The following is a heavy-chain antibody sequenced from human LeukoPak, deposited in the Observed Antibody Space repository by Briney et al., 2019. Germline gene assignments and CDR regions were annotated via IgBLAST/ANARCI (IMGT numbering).Heavy chain of an antibody. J-gene: IGHJ4*02. CDR1: GFTFSSYW. D-gene: IGHD1-7*01. V-gene: IGHV3-74*01. Sequence: GGSLRLSCAASGFTFSSYWMHCVRQAPGKGLVWVSRINSDGSTTSYADSVKGRITISRDNAKNTLYLQMNSLRAEDTAVYYCATAGNYRFDYWGQGTLVTVSS. CDR3: ATAGNYRFDY. CDR2: INSDGSTT.